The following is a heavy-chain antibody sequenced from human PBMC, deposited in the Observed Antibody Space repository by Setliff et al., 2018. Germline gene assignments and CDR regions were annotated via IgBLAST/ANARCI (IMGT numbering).Heavy chain of an antibody. CDR2: INPNSGGT. CDR1: GYTFTGYY. CDR3: ARDPQKTGDGRHAFDI. D-gene: IGHD7-27*01. V-gene: IGHV1-2*02. Sequence: ASVKVSCKASGYTFTGYYMHWVRQAPGQGLEWMGWINPNSGGTNYAQKFQGRVTTTRDTSISTAYMELSRLRSDDTAVYYCARDPQKTGDGRHAFDIWGQGTMVTVSS. J-gene: IGHJ3*02.